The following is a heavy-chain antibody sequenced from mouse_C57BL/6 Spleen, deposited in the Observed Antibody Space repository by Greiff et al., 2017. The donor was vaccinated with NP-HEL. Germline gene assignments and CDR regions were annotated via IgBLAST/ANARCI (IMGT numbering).Heavy chain of an antibody. CDR2: ISYDGSN. J-gene: IGHJ4*01. CDR1: GYSITSGYY. V-gene: IGHV3-6*01. CDR3: ARDQSDYSNLYAMDY. Sequence: EVQLQQSGPGLVKPSQSLSLTCSVTGYSITSGYYWNWIRQFPGNKLEWMGYISYDGSNNYNPSLKNRISITRDTSKNQFFLKLNSVTTEDTATYYCARDQSDYSNLYAMDYWGQGTSVTVSS. D-gene: IGHD2-5*01.